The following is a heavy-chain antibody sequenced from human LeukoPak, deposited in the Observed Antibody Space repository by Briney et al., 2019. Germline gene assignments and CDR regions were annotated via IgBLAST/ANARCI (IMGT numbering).Heavy chain of an antibody. D-gene: IGHD3-10*01. V-gene: IGHV4-59*08. Sequence: SETLSLTCTVSGGSIRNYYWTWIRQPPGKGLEYIGNIFYSGGTNYNPSLKSRVTISVDTSKNQFSLMLSSVTAADTAVYYCARHHPTVLRGVTQYYFDYWGQGTLVTVSS. CDR1: GGSIRNYY. CDR2: IFYSGGT. CDR3: ARHHPTVLRGVTQYYFDY. J-gene: IGHJ4*02.